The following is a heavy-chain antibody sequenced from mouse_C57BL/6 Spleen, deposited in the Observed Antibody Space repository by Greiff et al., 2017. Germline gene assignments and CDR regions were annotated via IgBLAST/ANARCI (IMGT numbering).Heavy chain of an antibody. J-gene: IGHJ2*01. Sequence: EVQLQQSGPELVKPGASVKISCKASGYSFTGYYMNWVKQSPEKSLEWIGEINPSTGGTTYNQKFKAKATLTVDKSSSTAYMQLKSLTSEDSAVYYCARSFYYYGSSHLFDYWGQGTTLTVSS. CDR2: INPSTGGT. CDR3: ARSFYYYGSSHLFDY. CDR1: GYSFTGYY. D-gene: IGHD1-1*01. V-gene: IGHV1-42*01.